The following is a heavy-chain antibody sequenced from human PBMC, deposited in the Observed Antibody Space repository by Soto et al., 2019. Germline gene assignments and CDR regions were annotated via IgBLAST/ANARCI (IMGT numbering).Heavy chain of an antibody. CDR1: GFTFSSYA. J-gene: IGHJ5*02. V-gene: IGHV3-23*01. D-gene: IGHD2-15*01. Sequence: GGSLRLSCAASGFTFSSYAMSWVRQAPGKGLEWVSAISGSGGSTYYADSVKGRFTISRDNSKNTLYLQMNSLRAEDTAVYYCAKDRVKVVVAATGWFDPWGQGTLVTVSS. CDR2: ISGSGGST. CDR3: AKDRVKVVVAATGWFDP.